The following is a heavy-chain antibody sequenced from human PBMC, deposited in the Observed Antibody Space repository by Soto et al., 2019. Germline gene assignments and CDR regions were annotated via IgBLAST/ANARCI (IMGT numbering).Heavy chain of an antibody. CDR3: AHRPGSEREFDY. J-gene: IGHJ4*02. CDR2: IYWDDDK. V-gene: IGHV2-5*02. CDR1: GFSLSTSGVG. Sequence: QITLKESGPTLVKPTQTLTLTCTFSGFSLSTSGVGVGWIRQPPGEALEWLALIYWDDDKRYSPSLKSRLTITKDTSKNQVVLTMTNMDPVDTATYYCAHRPGSEREFDYWGQGTLVTVSS. D-gene: IGHD1-1*01.